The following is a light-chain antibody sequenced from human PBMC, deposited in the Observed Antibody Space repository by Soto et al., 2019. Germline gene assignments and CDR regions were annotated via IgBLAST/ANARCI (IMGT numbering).Light chain of an antibody. J-gene: IGKJ1*01. CDR3: MQATLWPPT. V-gene: IGKV2-30*01. CDR2: KAS. CDR1: RILVYSDGNAY. Sequence: DVVMTQSPLSLPVTLGQPASISCRSSRILVYSDGNAYLNWFQQMPGHSPRRLIYKASNRDSGVPDRFIGSGSVTDFTLQINRVEAEDVVVYYCMQATLWPPTVGRGPRVEIQ.